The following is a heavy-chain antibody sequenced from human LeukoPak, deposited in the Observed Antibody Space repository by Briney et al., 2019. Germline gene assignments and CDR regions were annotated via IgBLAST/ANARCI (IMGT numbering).Heavy chain of an antibody. CDR1: GFAVSDNY. V-gene: IGHV3-23*01. CDR2: ISGSGGST. D-gene: IGHD3-22*01. Sequence: GGSLRLSCTASGFAVSDNYMSWVRQAPGKGLEWVSAISGSGGSTYYADSVKGRFTISRDNSKNTLYLQMNSLRAEDTAVYYCAKAHTYYYDSSGYGAFDIWGQGTMVTVSS. J-gene: IGHJ3*02. CDR3: AKAHTYYYDSSGYGAFDI.